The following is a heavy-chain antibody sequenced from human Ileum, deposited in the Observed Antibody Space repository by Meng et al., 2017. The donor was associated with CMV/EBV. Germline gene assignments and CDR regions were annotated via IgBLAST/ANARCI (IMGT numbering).Heavy chain of an antibody. J-gene: IGHJ5*02. Sequence: QAPGKGLEWVTIISSVGSIKYYADSVKGRFTISRDNSENTLYLQMNSLRAEDTAVYYCARDLAATILPPSGILAWGPKRTLGRDWFDPWGQGSLVTVSS. D-gene: IGHD2-21*02. CDR2: ISSVGSIK. CDR3: ARDLAATILPPSGILAWGPKRTLGRDWFDP. V-gene: IGHV3-30*03.